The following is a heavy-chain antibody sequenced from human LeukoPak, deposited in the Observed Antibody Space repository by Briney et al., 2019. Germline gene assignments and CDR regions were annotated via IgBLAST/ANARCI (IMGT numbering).Heavy chain of an antibody. V-gene: IGHV3-30-3*01. Sequence: PGGSLRLSCAASGFTFSSYAMHWVRQAPGKGLEWVAVISYDGSNKYYADSVKGRFTISRDNSKNTPYLQMNSLRAEDTAVYYCANTKEYSSSWYDYWGQGTLVTVSS. D-gene: IGHD6-13*01. CDR2: ISYDGSNK. J-gene: IGHJ4*02. CDR1: GFTFSSYA. CDR3: ANTKEYSSSWYDY.